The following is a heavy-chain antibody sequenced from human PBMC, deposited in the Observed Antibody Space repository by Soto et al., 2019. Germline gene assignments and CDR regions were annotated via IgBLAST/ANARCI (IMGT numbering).Heavy chain of an antibody. Sequence: PWGSLRLSCAASGFAFSTNAMTWVRQAPGKGMEGCSFIICSGGTTFYADYLKGRFTVSRDNSKNTVYLQMNSLRAEDTAIYYCVKDSNWSDPGWGPGTLVTVSS. V-gene: IGHV3-23*01. J-gene: IGHJ4*02. CDR3: VKDSNWSDPG. D-gene: IGHD3-3*01. CDR1: GFAFSTNA. CDR2: IICSGGTT.